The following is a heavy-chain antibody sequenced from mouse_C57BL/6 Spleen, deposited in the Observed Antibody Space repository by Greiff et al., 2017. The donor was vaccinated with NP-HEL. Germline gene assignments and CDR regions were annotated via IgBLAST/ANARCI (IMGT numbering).Heavy chain of an antibody. J-gene: IGHJ4*01. Sequence: EVNLVESGGDLVKPGGSLKLSCAASGFTFSSYGMSWVRQTPDKRLEWVATISSGGSYTYYPDSVKGRFTISRDNAKNTLYLQMSSLKSEDTAMYYCARHRDGPYAMDYWGQGTSVTVSS. CDR3: ARHRDGPYAMDY. CDR2: ISSGGSYT. D-gene: IGHD2-3*01. V-gene: IGHV5-6*01. CDR1: GFTFSSYG.